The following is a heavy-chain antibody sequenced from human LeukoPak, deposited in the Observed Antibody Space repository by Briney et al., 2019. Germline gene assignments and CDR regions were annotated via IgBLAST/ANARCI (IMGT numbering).Heavy chain of an antibody. CDR2: INHSGST. CDR3: ASLSWWDPFDY. Sequence: SETLSLTCAVYGGSFSGYYWSWIRQPPGKGLEWIGEINHSGSTNYNPSLNSRVTISVDTSKNQFSLKLSSVTAADTAVYYCASLSWWDPFDYWGQGTLVTVSS. D-gene: IGHD2-21*01. J-gene: IGHJ4*02. V-gene: IGHV4-34*01. CDR1: GGSFSGYY.